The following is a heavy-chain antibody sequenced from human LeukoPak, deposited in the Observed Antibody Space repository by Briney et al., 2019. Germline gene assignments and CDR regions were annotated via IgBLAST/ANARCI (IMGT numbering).Heavy chain of an antibody. Sequence: GGSLRLSCAASGFTFSSYAMSWVRQAPGKGLEWVSAISGRGGSTYYADSVKGRFTISRDNSKNTLYLQMNSLRAEDTAVYYCAKWGYDFRAFDIWGQGTMVTVSS. CDR3: AKWGYDFRAFDI. J-gene: IGHJ3*02. CDR1: GFTFSSYA. V-gene: IGHV3-23*01. D-gene: IGHD5-12*01. CDR2: ISGRGGST.